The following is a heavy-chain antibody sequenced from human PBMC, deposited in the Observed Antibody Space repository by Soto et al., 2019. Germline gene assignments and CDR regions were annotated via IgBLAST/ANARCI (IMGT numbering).Heavy chain of an antibody. J-gene: IGHJ4*02. D-gene: IGHD6-6*01. CDR1: GESISSGGYY. CDR3: ARASSSSSAADY. CDR2: IYDSESA. Sequence: SETLSLTCNVSGESISSGGYYWSWIRHHPGKGLEWIGYIYDSESAYYNPSLKSRVIISMDTSKNHYAMRLSSVTAADTAVYYCARASSSSSAADYWGQGTLVTVSS. V-gene: IGHV4-31*03.